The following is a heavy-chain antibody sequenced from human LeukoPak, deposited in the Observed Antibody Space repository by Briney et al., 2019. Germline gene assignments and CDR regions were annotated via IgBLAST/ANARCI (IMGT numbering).Heavy chain of an antibody. CDR1: GGSISSSTSY. CDR3: ARHGSTDYFDY. V-gene: IGHV4-39*01. D-gene: IGHD2-2*03. Sequence: SETPSLTCAVSGGSISSSTSYWGWIRQPPGKGLEWIGRIYYSGSTFYNPSLKSRVTISVATSKNQFSLRLTSVTAADTAVYYCARHGSTDYFDYWGQGTLVTVSS. CDR2: IYYSGST. J-gene: IGHJ4*02.